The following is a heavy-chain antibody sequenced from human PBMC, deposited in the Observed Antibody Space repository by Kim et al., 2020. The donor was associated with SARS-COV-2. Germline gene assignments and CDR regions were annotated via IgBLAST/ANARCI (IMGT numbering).Heavy chain of an antibody. CDR2: IYYSGST. CDR3: ARDSWQAVPAAEFVD. J-gene: IGHJ1*01. D-gene: IGHD2-2*01. Sequence: SETLSLTCTVSGGSISSFYWSWIRQPPGKGLEWIGYIYYSGSTNYNPSLKSRVTISVDTSKNQFSLKLSSVTAADTAVYYCARDSWQAVPAAEFVDWGQG. CDR1: GGSISSFY. V-gene: IGHV4-59*01.